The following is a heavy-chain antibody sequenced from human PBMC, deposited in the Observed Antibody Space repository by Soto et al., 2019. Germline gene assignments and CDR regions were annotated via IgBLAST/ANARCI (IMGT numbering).Heavy chain of an antibody. J-gene: IGHJ6*02. CDR2: IRSKANSYAT. V-gene: IGHV3-73*01. Sequence: EVQLVESGGGLVKPGGSLRLSCAASGFTFSGSAMHWVRQASGKGLEWVGRIRSKANSYATAYAASVKGRFTISRDDSKNTAYLQMNSLKTEDTAVYYCTRSWGDGYGMDVWGQGTTVTVSS. CDR1: GFTFSGSA. D-gene: IGHD3-16*01. CDR3: TRSWGDGYGMDV.